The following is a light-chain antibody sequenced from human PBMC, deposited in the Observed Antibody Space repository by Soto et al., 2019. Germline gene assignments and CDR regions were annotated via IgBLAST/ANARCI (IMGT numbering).Light chain of an antibody. CDR3: QQYNNWLWT. Sequence: EIVMTQSPATLSVSPGERATLSCRASQSVSRNVAWYQKKPDQAPRLLIHDAYTRATGISVRFSGSGSGTEFTLTISSLQSEDFAVYYFQQYNNWLWTFGQGTKVEIK. V-gene: IGKV3-15*01. CDR2: DAY. J-gene: IGKJ1*01. CDR1: QSVSRN.